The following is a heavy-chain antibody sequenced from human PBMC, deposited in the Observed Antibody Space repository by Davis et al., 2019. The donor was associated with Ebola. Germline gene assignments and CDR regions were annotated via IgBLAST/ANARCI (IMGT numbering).Heavy chain of an antibody. D-gene: IGHD3-3*01. J-gene: IGHJ4*02. V-gene: IGHV1-8*02. Sequence: AASVKVSCKASGYTFTSYGISWVRQATGQGLEWMGWMNPNSGNTGYAQKFQGRVTMTRNTSISTAYMELSSLRSEDTAVYYCARGVTYYDFWSGYGNTVHFDYWGQGTLVTVSS. CDR3: ARGVTYYDFWSGYGNTVHFDY. CDR1: GYTFTSYG. CDR2: MNPNSGNT.